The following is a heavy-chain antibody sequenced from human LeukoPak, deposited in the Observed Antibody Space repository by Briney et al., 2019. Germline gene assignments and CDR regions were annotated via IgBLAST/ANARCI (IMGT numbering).Heavy chain of an antibody. J-gene: IGHJ1*01. CDR1: GFTFSSYW. D-gene: IGHD3-10*01. CDR3: ARGLRYYGSGRGLQH. V-gene: IGHV3-7*05. CDR2: INQDGSEK. Sequence: GGSLRLSCAASGFTFSSYWMSWVRQAPGKGLEWVANINQDGSEKHYVDSVKGRFTISRDNAKNSLYLQMNSLRAEDTAVYYCARGLRYYGSGRGLQHWGQGTLVTVSS.